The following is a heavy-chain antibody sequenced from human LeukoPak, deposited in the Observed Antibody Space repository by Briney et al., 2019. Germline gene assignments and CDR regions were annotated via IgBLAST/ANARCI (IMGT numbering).Heavy chain of an antibody. V-gene: IGHV3-21*01. CDR2: ISSSSSYI. CDR3: AREKGYDYVWGSYRYHDAFDI. Sequence: GGSLRLSCAASGFTFSSYSMNWVRQAPGKGLEWVSSISSSSSYIYYADSVKGRFTISRDNAKNSLYLQMNSLRAEDTAVYYCAREKGYDYVWGSYRYHDAFDIWGPGTMVTVSS. CDR1: GFTFSSYS. J-gene: IGHJ3*02. D-gene: IGHD3-16*02.